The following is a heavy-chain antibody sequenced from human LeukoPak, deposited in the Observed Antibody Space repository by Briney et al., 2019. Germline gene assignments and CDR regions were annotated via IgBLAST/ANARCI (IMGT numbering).Heavy chain of an antibody. CDR2: IYSGGGT. CDR3: AKDFRIGYSAHFDY. J-gene: IGHJ4*02. Sequence: GGSLRLSCAASGFIVSSNYMSWVRQAPGKGLEWVSLIYSGGGTYYADSVKGRFTISRDNSKNTLYLQMNSLRAEDTAVYYCAKDFRIGYSAHFDYWGQGALVTVSS. V-gene: IGHV3-53*01. CDR1: GFIVSSNY. D-gene: IGHD2-21*01.